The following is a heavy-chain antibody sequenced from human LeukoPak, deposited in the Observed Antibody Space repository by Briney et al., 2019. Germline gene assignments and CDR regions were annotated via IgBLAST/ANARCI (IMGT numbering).Heavy chain of an antibody. Sequence: SETLSLTCTVSGGSISTSRYYCGWVRQPPERGMECLGSIYYSGRHYYHPPLKSPVPIPETTSKTQFSLKLTAVTAAATGVYYCARHVYGGPGIQLRYFGWSSGSCYYYGMDVWGQGTTVTVSS. CDR2: IYYSGRH. CDR3: ARHVYGGPGIQLRYFGWSSGSCYYYGMDV. D-gene: IGHD3-9*01. V-gene: IGHV4-39*01. J-gene: IGHJ6*02. CDR1: GGSISTSRYY.